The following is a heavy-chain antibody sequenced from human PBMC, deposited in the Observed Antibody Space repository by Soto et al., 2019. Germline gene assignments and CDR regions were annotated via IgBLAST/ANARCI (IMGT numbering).Heavy chain of an antibody. CDR1: GGTFSSCA. CDR2: IIPIFGTA. Sequence: SVKVSCKASGGTFSSCAISWVRQAPGQGLEWMGGIIPIFGTANYAQKFQGRVTITADESTSTAYMELSSLRAEDTAVYYSAGDTGGATTTPYFDMDVWGKGTTVTVSS. J-gene: IGHJ6*03. V-gene: IGHV1-69*13. D-gene: IGHD1-26*01. CDR3: AGDTGGATTTPYFDMDV.